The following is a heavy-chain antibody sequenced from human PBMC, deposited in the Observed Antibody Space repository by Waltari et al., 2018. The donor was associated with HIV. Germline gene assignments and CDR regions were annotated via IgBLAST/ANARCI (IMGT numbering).Heavy chain of an antibody. D-gene: IGHD6-19*01. CDR1: GFIFSDFY. J-gene: IGHJ4*02. CDR3: ARGGSGWYREAAEIDY. CDR2: ISSSSSFI. V-gene: IGHV3-11*01. Sequence: QVQMVESGGGLVKPGGSLRLSCAASGFIFSDFYMTWIRQAPGKGLECVSYISSSSSFIYYADSVRGRFTNSRDNAKNSLYLQMNSLRAEDTAVYYCARGGSGWYREAAEIDYWGQGTLVTVSS.